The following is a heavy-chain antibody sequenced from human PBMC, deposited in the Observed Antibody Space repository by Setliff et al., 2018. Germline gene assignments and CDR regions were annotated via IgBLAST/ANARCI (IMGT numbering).Heavy chain of an antibody. D-gene: IGHD2-2*01. V-gene: IGHV5-51*01. CDR1: GYIFTNYW. CDR2: IYPGDSDT. Sequence: PGESLTISCKASGYIFTNYWIGWVRQMPGKGLEWMGVIYPGDSDTRYSPSFQGQVTISADKSINTAYLQWSSLKASGTAIYYCTRHEDRNKCTSSSCYRENDAFDVWGQGAMVTVSS. CDR3: TRHEDRNKCTSSSCYRENDAFDV. J-gene: IGHJ3*01.